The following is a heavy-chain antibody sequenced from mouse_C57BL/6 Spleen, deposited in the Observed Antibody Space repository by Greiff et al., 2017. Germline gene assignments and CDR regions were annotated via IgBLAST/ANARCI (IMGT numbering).Heavy chain of an antibody. CDR3: ARPLYDDFDY. V-gene: IGHV1-82*01. Sequence: VQLMESGPELVKPGASVKISCKASGYAFSSSWINWVKQRPGKGLEWIGRIYPGDGDTNYNGKFKSKATLTADKSSSTAYMQLSSLTSEDSAVYFCARPLYDDFDYWGQGTTLTVSS. D-gene: IGHD2-12*01. CDR2: IYPGDGDT. CDR1: GYAFSSSW. J-gene: IGHJ2*01.